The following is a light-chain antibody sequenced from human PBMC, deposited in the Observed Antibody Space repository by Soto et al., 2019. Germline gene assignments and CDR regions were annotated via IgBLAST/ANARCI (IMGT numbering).Light chain of an antibody. CDR3: MQALQTPLT. Sequence: EIVMTQSPLSLPVTPGEPASISCRSSQSLLHTNGYNYLDWYLQKPGQSPQLLIYLGSNQASGVRDWFSGSGSGTAFTLKISRVEAEDVGVYYCMQALQTPLTFGGGTKVEIK. V-gene: IGKV2-28*01. CDR2: LGS. CDR1: QSLLHTNGYNY. J-gene: IGKJ4*01.